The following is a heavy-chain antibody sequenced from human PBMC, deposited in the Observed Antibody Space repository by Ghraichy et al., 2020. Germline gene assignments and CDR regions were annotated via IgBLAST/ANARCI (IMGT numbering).Heavy chain of an antibody. D-gene: IGHD4-17*01. CDR2: ISGSGGST. CDR3: SKDRTGTVTGDAFDI. V-gene: IGHV3-23*01. J-gene: IGHJ3*02. CDR1: GFTFSSYA. Sequence: GSLRLSCAASGFTFSSYAMSWVRQAPGKGLEWVSAISGSGGSTYYADSVKGRFTISRDNSKNTLYLQMNSLRADDTAVYYCSKDRTGTVTGDAFDIWGPETMVTVSS.